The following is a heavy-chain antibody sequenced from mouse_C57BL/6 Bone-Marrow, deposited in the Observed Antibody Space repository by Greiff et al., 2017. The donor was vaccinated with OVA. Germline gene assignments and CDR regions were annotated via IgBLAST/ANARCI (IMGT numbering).Heavy chain of an antibody. Sequence: VKLMESGAELARPGASVKLSCKASGYTFTSYGISWVKQRTGQGLEWIGEIYPRSGNTYYNEKFKGKATLTADKSSSTAYMELRSLTSEDSAVYFGANYYSKRYFDVWGTGTTVTVSS. V-gene: IGHV1-81*01. CDR1: GYTFTSYG. D-gene: IGHD2-5*01. CDR3: ANYYSKRYFDV. CDR2: IYPRSGNT. J-gene: IGHJ1*03.